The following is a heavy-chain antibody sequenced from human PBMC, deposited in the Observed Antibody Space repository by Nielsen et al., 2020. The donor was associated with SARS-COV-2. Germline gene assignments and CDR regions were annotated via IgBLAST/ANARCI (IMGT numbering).Heavy chain of an antibody. J-gene: IGHJ6*02. Sequence: GESLKISCAASGFTVSSNYMSWVRQAPGKGLEWVSVIYSGGSTYYADSVKGRFTISRDNSKNTLYLQMNSLRAEDTAVYYCARDKYRPDSVEYYGMDVWGQGTTVTVSS. CDR3: ARDKYRPDSVEYYGMDV. CDR2: IYSGGST. CDR1: GFTVSSNY. V-gene: IGHV3-53*01. D-gene: IGHD1-1*01.